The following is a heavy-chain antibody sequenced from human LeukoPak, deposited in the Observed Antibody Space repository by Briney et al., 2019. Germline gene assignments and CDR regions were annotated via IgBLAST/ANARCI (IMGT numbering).Heavy chain of an antibody. Sequence: GGSLRLSCAASGLTFSSYGMHWVRQAPGKGLEWVAFIRYDGSNKYYADSVKGRFTISRDNSKSTLYLQMNSLRAEDTAVYYCAKGSWDIVVVPAAIVGPIFDYWGQGTLVTVSS. CDR3: AKGSWDIVVVPAAIVGPIFDY. J-gene: IGHJ4*02. CDR1: GLTFSSYG. V-gene: IGHV3-30*02. D-gene: IGHD2-2*02. CDR2: IRYDGSNK.